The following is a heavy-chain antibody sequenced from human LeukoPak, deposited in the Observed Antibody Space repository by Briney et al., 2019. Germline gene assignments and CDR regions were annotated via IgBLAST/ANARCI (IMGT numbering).Heavy chain of an antibody. CDR3: AKGQRYSYYYGMDV. V-gene: IGHV3-23*01. J-gene: IGHJ6*02. CDR2: ISGSGGSI. Sequence: GPLRLSCAASGFIFSNYAMNWVRQAPGKGLEWVSGISGSGGSIYYADSVKGRFTISRDNSNNTLYLRMSSLRAEDTAVYHCAKGQRYSYYYGMDVWGQGTTVTVSS. CDR1: GFIFSNYA.